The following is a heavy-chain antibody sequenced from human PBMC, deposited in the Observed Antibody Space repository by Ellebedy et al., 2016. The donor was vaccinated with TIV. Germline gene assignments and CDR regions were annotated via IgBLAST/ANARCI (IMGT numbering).Heavy chain of an antibody. V-gene: IGHV4-59*01. Sequence: MPSETLSLTCTVSGGSISSYYWSWIRQPPGKGLEWIGYIYYSGSTNYNPSLKSRVTISVDTSKNQFSLKLSSVTAADTAVYYCARDDCSGGSCYFPYHWGQGTLVTVSS. CDR2: IYYSGST. CDR3: ARDDCSGGSCYFPYH. D-gene: IGHD2-15*01. CDR1: GGSISSYY. J-gene: IGHJ4*02.